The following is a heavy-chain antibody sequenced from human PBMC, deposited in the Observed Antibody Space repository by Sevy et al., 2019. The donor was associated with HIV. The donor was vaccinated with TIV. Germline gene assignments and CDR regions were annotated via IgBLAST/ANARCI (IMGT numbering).Heavy chain of an antibody. V-gene: IGHV4-59*08. CDR3: AGENAWGRGYS. CDR1: GGSITSLY. Sequence: SETLSLTCTVSGGSITSLYWYWIRQPPGKGLEWIANIYYNGHISYNPSLKSRVTLSLDTSKNQFSLRLSSVTTADTAMYHCAGENAWGRGYSWGQGTLVTVSS. J-gene: IGHJ4*02. CDR2: IYYNGHI. D-gene: IGHD1-26*01.